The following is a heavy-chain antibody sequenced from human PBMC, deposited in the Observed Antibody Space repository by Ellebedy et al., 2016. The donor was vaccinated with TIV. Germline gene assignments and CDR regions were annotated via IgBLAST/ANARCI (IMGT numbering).Heavy chain of an antibody. D-gene: IGHD1-26*01. CDR3: AQTLGGSYSIY. J-gene: IGHJ4*02. CDR1: GLTFSSYA. V-gene: IGHV3-23*01. CDR2: IDSSGDTT. Sequence: GESLKISCAPSGLTFSSYAMSWVRQAPGQGLEWVSVIDSSGDTTYYADSVKGRFTISRDNSKNTLYLQMNSLTAEDTAVYYCAQTLGGSYSIYWGQGTLVTVSS.